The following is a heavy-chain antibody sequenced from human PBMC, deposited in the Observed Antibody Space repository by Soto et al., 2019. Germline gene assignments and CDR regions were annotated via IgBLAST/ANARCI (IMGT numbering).Heavy chain of an antibody. Sequence: SETLSLTCTVSGGSISSGGYYWSWIRQHPGKGLEWIGYIYYSGSTYYNPSLKSRVTISVDTSKNQFSLKLSSVTAADTAVYYCAGAQKPRIAVAGGGYNWFDPWGQGTLVTVSS. CDR2: IYYSGST. CDR1: GGSISSGGYY. D-gene: IGHD6-19*01. CDR3: AGAQKPRIAVAGGGYNWFDP. J-gene: IGHJ5*02. V-gene: IGHV4-31*03.